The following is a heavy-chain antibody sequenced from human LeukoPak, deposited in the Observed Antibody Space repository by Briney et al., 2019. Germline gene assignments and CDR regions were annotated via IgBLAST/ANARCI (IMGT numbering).Heavy chain of an antibody. CDR2: IYTSGST. J-gene: IGHJ4*02. D-gene: IGHD3-22*01. CDR3: ARDLYYYDSSGYYYVHDY. Sequence: PSETLSLTCTVSGGSISSYYWSWIRQPAGKELEWIGRIYTSGSTNYNPSLKSRVTMSVDTSKNQFSLKLSSVTAADTAVYYCARDLYYYDSSGYYYVHDYWGQGTLVTVSS. V-gene: IGHV4-4*07. CDR1: GGSISSYY.